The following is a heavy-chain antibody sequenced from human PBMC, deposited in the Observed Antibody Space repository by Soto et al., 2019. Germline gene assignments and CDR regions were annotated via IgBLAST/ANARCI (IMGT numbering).Heavy chain of an antibody. CDR1: GFTFSSYS. J-gene: IGHJ4*02. V-gene: IGHV3-33*08. Sequence: GGSLRLSCAASGFTFSSYSMNWVRQAPGKGLEWVAVIWFDDSQRHYVDSVQGRFIVSRDNSKDTLYLEMNSLRVEDTAVYYCARFYDNSAWPAFWGPGTRVTVSS. D-gene: IGHD3-22*01. CDR2: IWFDDSQR. CDR3: ARFYDNSAWPAF.